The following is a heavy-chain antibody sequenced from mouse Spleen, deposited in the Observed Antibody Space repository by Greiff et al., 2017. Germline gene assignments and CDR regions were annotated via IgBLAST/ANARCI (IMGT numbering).Heavy chain of an antibody. CDR2: ISDGGSYT. V-gene: IGHV5-4*02. Sequence: EVQVVESGGGLVKPGGSLKLSCAASGFTFSDYYMYWVRQTPEKRLEWVATISDGGSYTYYPDSVKGRFTISRDNAKNNLYLQMSSLKSEDTAMYYCARDRDYYGSSYWYFDVWGAGTTVTVSS. CDR3: ARDRDYYGSSYWYFDV. J-gene: IGHJ1*01. CDR1: GFTFSDYY. D-gene: IGHD1-1*01.